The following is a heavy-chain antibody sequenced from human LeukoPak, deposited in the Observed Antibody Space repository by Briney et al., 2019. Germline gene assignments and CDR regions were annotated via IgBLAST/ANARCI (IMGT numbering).Heavy chain of an antibody. Sequence: PSETLSLTCTVSGGSISSSSYYWGWIRQPPGKGLEWIGSIYYSGSTYYNPSLKSRVTISVDTSKNQFSLKLSSVTAADTAVYYCARRVVRGVIIKQIYFDYWGQGTLVTVSS. D-gene: IGHD3-10*01. V-gene: IGHV4-39*01. CDR3: ARRVVRGVIIKQIYFDY. CDR1: GGSISSSSYY. J-gene: IGHJ4*02. CDR2: IYYSGST.